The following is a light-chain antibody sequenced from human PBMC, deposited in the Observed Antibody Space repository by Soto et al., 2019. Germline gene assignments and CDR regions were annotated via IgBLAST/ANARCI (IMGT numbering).Light chain of an antibody. Sequence: EIVLTQSPGTLSLSAGERATLSCRASQSLSCILAWYQQKPGQAPRLLIYGASTRATGIPARFSGSGSGTEFTLTISRLQPDDFATYFCQQYDSLSPMWTFGQGTKVDIK. V-gene: IGKV3-15*01. J-gene: IGKJ1*01. CDR1: QSLSCI. CDR2: GAS. CDR3: QQYDSLSPMWT.